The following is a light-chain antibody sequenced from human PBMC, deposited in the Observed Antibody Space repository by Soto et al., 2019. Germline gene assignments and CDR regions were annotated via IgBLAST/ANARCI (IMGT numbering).Light chain of an antibody. CDR1: SSHVGGYNY. V-gene: IGLV2-14*01. CDR3: TSYTRSNTVV. Sequence: QSVLTQPASVSGSPGQSITISCTGTSSHVGGYNYVSWYQHHPGKAPKLMIYEVSNRPSGVSNRFSGSKSGNTASLTISGLQAEDEADYYCTSYTRSNTVVFGGGTKVTVL. CDR2: EVS. J-gene: IGLJ2*01.